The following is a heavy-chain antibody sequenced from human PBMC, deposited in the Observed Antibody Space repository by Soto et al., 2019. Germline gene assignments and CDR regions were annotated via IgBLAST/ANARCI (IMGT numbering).Heavy chain of an antibody. CDR1: GGTFSSYA. D-gene: IGHD2-21*01. J-gene: IGHJ6*02. Sequence: SVKVSCKASGGTFSSYAISWVRQAPGQGLEWMGGIIPIFGTANYAQKFQGRVTITADKSTSTAYMELSSLRSEDTAVYCCARVVSATYYYYGMDVWGQGTTVTVSS. V-gene: IGHV1-69*06. CDR3: ARVVSATYYYYGMDV. CDR2: IIPIFGTA.